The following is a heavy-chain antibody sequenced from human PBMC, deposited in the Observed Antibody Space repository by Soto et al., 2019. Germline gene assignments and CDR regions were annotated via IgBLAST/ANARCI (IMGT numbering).Heavy chain of an antibody. V-gene: IGHV2-26*01. CDR3: ARMSWNYLGFYYGMGV. CDR1: GFSLSSSEMA. J-gene: IGHJ6*02. D-gene: IGHD1-7*01. CDR2: ILSNDEK. Sequence: QVTLKESGPVLVRPTETLTLTCTVSGFSLSSSEMAVSWIRQPPGKAPEWLGHILSNDEKSYTTSLQSRLTIAKNTSKSQVVLTMTNMEPVDTATYYCARMSWNYLGFYYGMGVWGQGTTVTVSS.